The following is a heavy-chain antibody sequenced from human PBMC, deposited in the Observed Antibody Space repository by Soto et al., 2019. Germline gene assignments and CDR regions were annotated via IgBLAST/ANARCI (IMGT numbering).Heavy chain of an antibody. CDR2: IFPGDSDT. CDR1: GYSVTSNW. V-gene: IGHV5-51*01. CDR3: ARHLYESSGYRYFDL. D-gene: IGHD3-22*01. J-gene: IGHJ4*02. Sequence: PGASLKISCQGSGYSVTSNWIGWVRQMPGKGLEWMGIIFPGDSDTKYSPAFQGQVNISVDKSINTAYLQWRSLKASDTAMYYCARHLYESSGYRYFDLWGQGTLVTVSS.